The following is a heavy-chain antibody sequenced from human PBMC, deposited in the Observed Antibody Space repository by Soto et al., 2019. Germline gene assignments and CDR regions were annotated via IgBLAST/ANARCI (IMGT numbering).Heavy chain of an antibody. CDR1: GFTFDDYA. CDR2: ISWDGGST. J-gene: IGHJ6*02. Sequence: GGSLRLSCAASGFTFDDYAMHWVRQAPGKGLEWVSLISWDGGSTYYADSVKGRFTISRDNSKNSLYLQMNSLRAEDTALYYCAKDQRGYYAFWSGYRYYYGMDVWGQGTTVTVSS. V-gene: IGHV3-43D*04. D-gene: IGHD3-3*01. CDR3: AKDQRGYYAFWSGYRYYYGMDV.